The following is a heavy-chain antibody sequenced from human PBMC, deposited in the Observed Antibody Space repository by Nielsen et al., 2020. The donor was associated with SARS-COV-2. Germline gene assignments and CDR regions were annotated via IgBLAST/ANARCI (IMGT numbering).Heavy chain of an antibody. CDR2: TYYRSKWYN. J-gene: IGHJ6*03. CDR3: ARARGAYGDYYYYYYTDV. V-gene: IGHV6-1*01. D-gene: IGHD4-17*01. Sequence: RGGEGLGRTYYRSKWYNDYAVSVKSRITINPDTSKNQFSLHLNSVTPEDTAVYYCARARGAYGDYYYYYYTDVWGKGTTVTVSS.